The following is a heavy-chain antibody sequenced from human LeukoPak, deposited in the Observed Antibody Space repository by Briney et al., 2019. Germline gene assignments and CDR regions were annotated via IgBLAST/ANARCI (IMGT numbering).Heavy chain of an antibody. V-gene: IGHV3-30*04. CDR3: ARDYYGPGRYPPRYYYGMDV. CDR2: ISYDGSKK. Sequence: PGRSLRLSCAASGFTFSTYAMHWVRQAPGKGLEWVAVISYDGSKKYYADSVKGRFTISSDNSKNTLSLQMNSLRAEDAAVYYCARDYYGPGRYPPRYYYGMDVWGQGTTVTVSS. CDR1: GFTFSTYA. D-gene: IGHD3-10*01. J-gene: IGHJ6*02.